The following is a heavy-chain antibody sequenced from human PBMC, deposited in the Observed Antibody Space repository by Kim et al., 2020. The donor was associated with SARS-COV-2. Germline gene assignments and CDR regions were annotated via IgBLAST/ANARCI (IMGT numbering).Heavy chain of an antibody. CDR3: ARDSQGENGYNYWLDY. J-gene: IGHJ4*02. V-gene: IGHV3-48*01. Sequence: DSVKARFTISRDNTMNSLSLQMNNLRVEDTGIYYCARDSQGENGYNYWLDYWGQGTLVTVSS. D-gene: IGHD3-9*01.